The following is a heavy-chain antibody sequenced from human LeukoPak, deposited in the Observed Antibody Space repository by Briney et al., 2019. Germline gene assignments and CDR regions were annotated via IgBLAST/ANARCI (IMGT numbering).Heavy chain of an antibody. Sequence: KPSETLSLTCAVCGGSFRGYYWSWIRQPPGKGLEWIGEINHSGSTNYNPSLKSRVTISVDTSKNQFSLKLSSVTAADTAVYYCSTTDEWLVQDYWGQGTLVTVSS. D-gene: IGHD6-19*01. CDR3: STTDEWLVQDY. J-gene: IGHJ4*02. CDR1: GGSFRGYY. CDR2: INHSGST. V-gene: IGHV4-34*01.